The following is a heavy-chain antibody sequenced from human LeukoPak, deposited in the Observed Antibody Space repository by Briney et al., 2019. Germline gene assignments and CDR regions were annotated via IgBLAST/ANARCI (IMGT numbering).Heavy chain of an antibody. D-gene: IGHD1-26*01. J-gene: IGHJ4*02. CDR1: GFTFSSYA. CDR3: ARAQPLHSIVGDYFDY. CDR2: ISYDGSTK. Sequence: PGGPLRLSCAASGFTFSSYAMHWVRQAPGKGLEWVAVISYDGSTKYYADSVKGRFTISRDNSKNTLYLQMNSLRAEDTAVYYCARAQPLHSIVGDYFDYWGQGTLVTVSS. V-gene: IGHV3-30-3*01.